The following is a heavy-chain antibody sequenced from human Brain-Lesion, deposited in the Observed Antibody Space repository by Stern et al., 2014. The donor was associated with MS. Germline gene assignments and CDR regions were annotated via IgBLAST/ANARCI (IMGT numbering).Heavy chain of an antibody. V-gene: IGHV4-4*02. J-gene: IGHJ3*02. CDR1: GGSISRSNW. CDR2: IYHSGGT. CDR3: ARELPDLNAFDI. D-gene: IGHD1-14*01. Sequence: QLQLQESGPGLVKPSGTLSLTCAVSGGSISRSNWWGWVRQSPGTGLVWIGEIYHSGGTKYSPSFESRVIISVDKSKNQFSLKLSYVTAADTAVYYCARELPDLNAFDIWGQGTMVTVSS.